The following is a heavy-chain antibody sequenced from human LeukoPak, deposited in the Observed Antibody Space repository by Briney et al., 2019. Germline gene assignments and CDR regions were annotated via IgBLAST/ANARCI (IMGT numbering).Heavy chain of an antibody. J-gene: IGHJ4*02. Sequence: GASLRLSCAAAGFTVSSNYMRWVRQAPGGGLELVSVIYSGGSAYTADAVKGRFTISIESSKNTLYLQMNSLRAEDTAVYYCHVDYYYDSSGYCDYWGQGTLVTVSS. D-gene: IGHD3-22*01. CDR2: IYSGGSA. CDR3: HVDYYYDSSGYCDY. CDR1: GFTVSSNY. V-gene: IGHV3-66*01.